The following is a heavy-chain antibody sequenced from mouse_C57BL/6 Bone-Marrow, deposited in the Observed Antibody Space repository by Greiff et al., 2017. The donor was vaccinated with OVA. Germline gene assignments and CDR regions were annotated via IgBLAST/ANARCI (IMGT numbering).Heavy chain of an antibody. CDR3: VSGPFAY. CDR2: IRSKSNNYAT. J-gene: IGHJ3*01. V-gene: IGHV10-1*01. Sequence: EVQVVESGGGLVQPKGSLKLSCAASGFSFNTYAMNWVRQAPGKGLEWVARIRSKSNNYATYYADSVKDRFTISRDDSESMLYLRMNNLKTEDTAMYYCVSGPFAYWGQGTLVTVSA. CDR1: GFSFNTYA.